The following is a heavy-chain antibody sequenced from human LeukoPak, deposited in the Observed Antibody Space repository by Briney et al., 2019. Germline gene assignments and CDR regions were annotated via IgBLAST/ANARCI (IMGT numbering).Heavy chain of an antibody. D-gene: IGHD1-14*01. Sequence: PGGSLRLSRAASGFTFSTYNMSWVRQAPGKGLEWVSSISTSGSSTFYADSMKGRLTISRDNAKSSLYLQMSSLRAEDTAVYYCAREPGNNGHLDYWGQGTLVTVSS. CDR1: GFTFSTYN. CDR3: AREPGNNGHLDY. J-gene: IGHJ4*02. CDR2: ISTSGSST. V-gene: IGHV3-21*01.